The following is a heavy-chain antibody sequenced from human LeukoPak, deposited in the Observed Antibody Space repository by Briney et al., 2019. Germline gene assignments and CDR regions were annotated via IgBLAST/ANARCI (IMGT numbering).Heavy chain of an antibody. J-gene: IGHJ4*02. CDR1: GFTFGSYA. D-gene: IGHD3-3*01. CDR3: VKGGTDYDFWNDSSYSYYFDF. CDR2: ISGRGGST. V-gene: IGHV3-23*01. Sequence: GGSLRLSCAASGFTFGSYAMSWVRQAPGKGLEWVSYISGRGGSTFYADSVKGRLTISRDNSKNTLFLQMSSLRAEDTAMYYCVKGGTDYDFWNDSSYSYYFDFWGQGTLVTVSS.